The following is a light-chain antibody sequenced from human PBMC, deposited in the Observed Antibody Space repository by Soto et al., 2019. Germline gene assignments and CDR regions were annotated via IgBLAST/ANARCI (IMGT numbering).Light chain of an antibody. Sequence: QSALTQPASVSGSPGQSITISCTGTRSDVGRYNYVSWYQQHPGKAPKLLIYEVTYRPSGVSTRFSASKSGSTASLTISGIQAEDEADYYFSSYSTTSSPHVLFGGGTQLTVL. J-gene: IGLJ2*01. CDR1: RSDVGRYNY. CDR2: EVT. V-gene: IGLV2-14*01. CDR3: SSYSTTSSPHVL.